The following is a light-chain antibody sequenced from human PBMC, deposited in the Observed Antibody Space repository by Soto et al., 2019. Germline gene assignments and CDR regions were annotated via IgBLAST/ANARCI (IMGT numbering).Light chain of an antibody. CDR1: QSIGTW. CDR3: QKYNTYPWT. J-gene: IGKJ1*01. CDR2: KAS. V-gene: IGKV1-5*03. Sequence: DIQMTQSPSTLSASVGDRVTITCRASQSIGTWLAWYQQKPGKAPKLLIYKASSLESGVPSRFSGSGSGTEFTLTISSLQRDDFATYYCQKYNTYPWTFGQGTKVEIK.